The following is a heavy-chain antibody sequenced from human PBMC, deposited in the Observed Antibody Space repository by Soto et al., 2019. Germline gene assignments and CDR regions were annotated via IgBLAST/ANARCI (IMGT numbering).Heavy chain of an antibody. CDR2: ISYDGSNK. D-gene: IGHD5-18*01. J-gene: IGHJ6*02. CDR1: GFTFSSYA. Sequence: QVQLVESGGGVVQPGRSLRLSCAASGFTFSSYAMHWVRQAPGKGLEWVAVISYDGSNKYYADSGKGRFTISRDNSKNTWYLQRNRRRAEDTAGYYGARDLAIQRWPAGGMDVWGQGTTVTVSS. CDR3: ARDLAIQRWPAGGMDV. V-gene: IGHV3-30-3*01.